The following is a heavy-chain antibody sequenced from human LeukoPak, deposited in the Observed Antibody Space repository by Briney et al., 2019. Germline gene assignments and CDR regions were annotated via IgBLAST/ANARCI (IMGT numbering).Heavy chain of an antibody. J-gene: IGHJ4*02. CDR1: GFTFSHYE. CDR2: ISTTGTTI. V-gene: IGHV3-48*03. CDR3: ARGFAPHDF. Sequence: GRSLRLSCAASGFTFSHYEMNWVRQAPGKGLEWVSYISTTGTTIFYADSVKGRFTISRDNAKNSLFLQMHSLRAEDTAVYYCARGFAPHDFWGQGTLVTVSS.